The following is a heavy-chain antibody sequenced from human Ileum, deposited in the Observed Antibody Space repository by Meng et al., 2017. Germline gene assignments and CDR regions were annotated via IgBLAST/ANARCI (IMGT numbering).Heavy chain of an antibody. CDR2: ISSGSDYV. Sequence: EVQLVESGGGLGKPGGALRLSVAASGFPFSSHSMNWIRQAPGKSLEWVSFISSGSDYVYYGDSVRGRFTVSRDNAKNALYLQMDSLRVEDTALYFCARHLGYCSGGSCHQWGQGTLVTVSS. J-gene: IGHJ4*02. CDR1: GFPFSSHS. CDR3: ARHLGYCSGGSCHQ. D-gene: IGHD2-15*01. V-gene: IGHV3-21*04.